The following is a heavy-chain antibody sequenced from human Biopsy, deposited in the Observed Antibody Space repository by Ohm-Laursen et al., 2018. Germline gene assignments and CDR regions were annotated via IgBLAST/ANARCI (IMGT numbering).Heavy chain of an antibody. Sequence: SLRLSCAASGFTFGHYAMHWVRQAPGKGLEWISLVWYNGTNEDYADSVKGRFTISRDNSKNTLYLQINTLTLEDTAFYYCARGLSSGWYGYFDVWGRGTLVTVSS. V-gene: IGHV3-33*01. J-gene: IGHJ2*01. CDR3: ARGLSSGWYGYFDV. D-gene: IGHD6-19*01. CDR2: VWYNGTNE. CDR1: GFTFGHYA.